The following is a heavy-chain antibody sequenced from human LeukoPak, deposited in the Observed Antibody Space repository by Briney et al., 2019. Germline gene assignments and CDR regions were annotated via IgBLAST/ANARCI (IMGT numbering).Heavy chain of an antibody. J-gene: IGHJ6*03. D-gene: IGHD2-2*01. CDR2: INTNTGNP. Sequence: ASVKVSCKASGYTFTGYYMHWVRQAPGQGLEWMGWINTNTGNPTYAQGFTGRFVFSLDTSVSTAYLQISSLKAEDTAVYYCARPVRSSVYYYYYMDVWGKGTTVTVSS. V-gene: IGHV7-4-1*02. CDR1: GYTFTGYY. CDR3: ARPVRSSVYYYYYMDV.